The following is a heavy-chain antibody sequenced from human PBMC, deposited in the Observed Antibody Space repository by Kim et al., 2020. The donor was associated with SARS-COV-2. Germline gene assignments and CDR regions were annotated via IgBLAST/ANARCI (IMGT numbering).Heavy chain of an antibody. D-gene: IGHD3-10*01. CDR2: ISWNSGSI. V-gene: IGHV3-9*01. J-gene: IGHJ6*01. CDR3: AKDRGSGSYYRDTYYYYG. Sequence: GGSLRLSCAASGFTFDDYAMHWVRQAPGKGLEWVSGISWNSGSIGYADSVKGRFTISRDNAKNSLYLQMNSLRAEDTALYYCAKDRGSGSYYRDTYYYYG. CDR1: GFTFDDYA.